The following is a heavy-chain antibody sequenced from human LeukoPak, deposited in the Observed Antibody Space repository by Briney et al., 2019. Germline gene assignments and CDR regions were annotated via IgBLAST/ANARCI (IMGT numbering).Heavy chain of an antibody. J-gene: IGHJ4*02. CDR3: ARYNYATFDY. V-gene: IGHV4-61*02. CDR1: GGSISSGSYY. D-gene: IGHD1-20*01. Sequence: SETLSLTCTVSGGSISSGSYYWSWIRQPAGKGLEWIGRIYTSGSTNYNPSLKSRVTISVDTSKNQFSLKLSSVTAADTAVYYCARYNYATFDYWGQGTLVTVSS. CDR2: IYTSGST.